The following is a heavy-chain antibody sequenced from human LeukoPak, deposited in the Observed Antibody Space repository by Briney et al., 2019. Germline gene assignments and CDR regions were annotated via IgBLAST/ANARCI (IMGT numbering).Heavy chain of an antibody. J-gene: IGHJ6*02. Sequence: GGSLRLSCAASGFTLSSYSMNWVRQAPGKGLEWVSSISSSSSYIYYADSVKGRFTISRDNAKNSLYLQMNSLRAEDTAVYYCARGRHNYDFWGGQSYGMDVWGQGTTVTVSS. D-gene: IGHD3-3*01. CDR2: ISSSSSYI. CDR1: GFTLSSYS. V-gene: IGHV3-21*01. CDR3: ARGRHNYDFWGGQSYGMDV.